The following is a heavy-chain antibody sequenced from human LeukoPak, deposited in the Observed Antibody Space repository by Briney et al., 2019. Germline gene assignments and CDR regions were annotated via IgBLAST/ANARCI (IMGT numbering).Heavy chain of an antibody. CDR2: ISSSGDYI. V-gene: IGHV3-11*01. CDR1: GFIFSNHY. CDR3: ARDALLWLGETIQHYGMDV. J-gene: IGHJ6*02. Sequence: GGSLRLSCTTSGFIFSNHYMNWIRQAPGKGLEWVSYISSSGDYIYYADSVKGRFTISRDNAKNSLYLQMSSLRAEDTAVYYCARDALLWLGETIQHYGMDVWGQGTAVTVSS. D-gene: IGHD3-10*01.